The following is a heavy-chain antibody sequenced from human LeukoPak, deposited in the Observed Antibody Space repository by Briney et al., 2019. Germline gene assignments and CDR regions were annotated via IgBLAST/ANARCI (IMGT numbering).Heavy chain of an antibody. J-gene: IGHJ4*02. CDR3: ARDGSGHFDY. CDR1: GGTFSSYA. D-gene: IGHD6-19*01. V-gene: IGHV1-46*03. Sequence: ASVKVSCKASGGTFSSYAISWVRQAPGQGLEWMGIINPSGGSTSYAQTFQGRVTMTRDTSTSTVYMELSSLRSEDTAVYYCARDGSGHFDYWGQGTLVTVSS. CDR2: INPSGGST.